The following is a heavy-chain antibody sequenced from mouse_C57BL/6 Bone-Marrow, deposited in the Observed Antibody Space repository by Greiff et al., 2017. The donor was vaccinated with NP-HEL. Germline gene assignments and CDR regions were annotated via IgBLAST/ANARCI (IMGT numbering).Heavy chain of an antibody. CDR2: INPYNGGT. J-gene: IGHJ2*01. Sequence: EVQLQQSGPVLVKPGASVKMSCKASGYTFTDYYMNWVKQSHGKSLEWIGVINPYNGGTSYNQKFKGKATLTVDKSSSTAYMELNSLTSEDSAVYYCASPTVKGCFDYWGQGTTLTVSS. CDR3: ASPTVKGCFDY. D-gene: IGHD1-1*01. V-gene: IGHV1-19*01. CDR1: GYTFTDYY.